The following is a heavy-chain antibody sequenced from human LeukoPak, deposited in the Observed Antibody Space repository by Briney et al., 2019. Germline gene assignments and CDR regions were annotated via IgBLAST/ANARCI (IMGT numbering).Heavy chain of an antibody. CDR3: ARDEEIGGYGSSWDFDY. D-gene: IGHD6-13*01. CDR1: GFTFSSYA. J-gene: IGHJ4*02. CDR2: ISYDGSNK. V-gene: IGHV3-30*04. Sequence: GGSLRLSCAASGFTFSSYAMHWVRQAPGKGLEWVAVISYDGSNKYYADSVKGRFTISRDNSKNTLYLQMNSLRAEDTAVYYCARDEEIGGYGSSWDFDYWGQGTLVTVSS.